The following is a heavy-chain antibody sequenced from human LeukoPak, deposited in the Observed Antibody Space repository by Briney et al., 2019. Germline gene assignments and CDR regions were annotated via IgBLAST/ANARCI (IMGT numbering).Heavy chain of an antibody. J-gene: IGHJ4*02. V-gene: IGHV5-51*01. D-gene: IGHD2-2*01. CDR3: ARLNPYCSSTSCSDY. CDR2: IYPGDSDT. Sequence: GESLKISCKGSGYSLTSYWIGWVRQMPGKGLEWMGIIYPGDSDTRYSPSFQGQVTISADKSISTAYLQWSSLKASDTAMYYCARLNPYCSSTSCSDYWGQGTLVTVSS. CDR1: GYSLTSYW.